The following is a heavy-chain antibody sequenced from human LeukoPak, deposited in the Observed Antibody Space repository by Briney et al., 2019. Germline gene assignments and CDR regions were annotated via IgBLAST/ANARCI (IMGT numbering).Heavy chain of an antibody. D-gene: IGHD3-9*01. CDR3: ARHYDILTGTYYFDY. CDR1: GGSISSSSYY. J-gene: IGHJ4*02. CDR2: IYYSGST. Sequence: SETLSLTCTVSGGSISSSSYYWGWIRQPPGKGLEWIGSIYYSGSTYYNPSLKSRVTISVDTSKNQFSLKLSSVTAADTAVYYCARHYDILTGTYYFDYWGQGTLVTVSS. V-gene: IGHV4-39*01.